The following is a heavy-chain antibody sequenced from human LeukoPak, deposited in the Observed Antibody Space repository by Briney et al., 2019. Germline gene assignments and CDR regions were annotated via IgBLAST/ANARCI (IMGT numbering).Heavy chain of an antibody. V-gene: IGHV1-69*13. Sequence: SVKVSCKASGGTFSSYAISWVRQAPGQGLEWMGGIIPIFGTANYAQKFQGRVTITADESTSTAYMELSSLRSEDTAVYYCARVDYSDSGSGSPQHHFDYWGQGTLVTVSS. J-gene: IGHJ4*02. CDR2: IIPIFGTA. CDR3: ARVDYSDSGSGSPQHHFDY. D-gene: IGHD3-10*01. CDR1: GGTFSSYA.